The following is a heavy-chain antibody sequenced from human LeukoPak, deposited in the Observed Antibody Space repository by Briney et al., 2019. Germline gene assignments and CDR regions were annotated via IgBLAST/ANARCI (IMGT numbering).Heavy chain of an antibody. CDR2: INPSGGST. J-gene: IGHJ3*02. CDR3: ARGITMIVVVITNDGDAFDI. D-gene: IGHD3-22*01. CDR1: GYTFTSYY. V-gene: IGHV1-46*01. Sequence: ASVKVSCKASGYTFTSYYMHWVRQAPGQGLEWMGIINPSGGSTSYAQKFQGRVTMTRDMSTSTVYMELSSLRSEDTAVYYCARGITMIVVVITNDGDAFDIWGQGTMVTVSS.